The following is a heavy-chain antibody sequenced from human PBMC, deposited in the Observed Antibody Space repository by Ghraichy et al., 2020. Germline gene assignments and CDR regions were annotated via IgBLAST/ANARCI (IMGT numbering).Heavy chain of an antibody. V-gene: IGHV3-74*03. CDR2: IKGDGSDT. CDR1: GFTFSSYW. D-gene: IGHD2-2*01. Sequence: LSLTCAASGFTFSSYWMHWVRQAPGEGLVWVSRIKGDGSDTAYTDSVKGRFTISRDNAKNTLYLQMNSLRAEDTAVYYCAKERNHCSSNNCNVRYFDYWGQGTLVTDSS. J-gene: IGHJ4*02. CDR3: AKERNHCSSNNCNVRYFDY.